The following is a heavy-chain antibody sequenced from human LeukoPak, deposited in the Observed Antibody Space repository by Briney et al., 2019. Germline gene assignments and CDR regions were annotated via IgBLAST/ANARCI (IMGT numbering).Heavy chain of an antibody. D-gene: IGHD3-10*01. J-gene: IGHJ4*02. CDR3: ARDDVLLWFGELLRGGSYFDY. Sequence: ASVKVSCKASGYTFTSYGISLVRQAPGQGLEWMGWISAYNGNTNYAQKLQGRVTMTTDTSTSTAYMELRSLRSDDTAVYYCARDDVLLWFGELLRGGSYFDYWGQGTLVTVSS. CDR2: ISAYNGNT. V-gene: IGHV1-18*01. CDR1: GYTFTSYG.